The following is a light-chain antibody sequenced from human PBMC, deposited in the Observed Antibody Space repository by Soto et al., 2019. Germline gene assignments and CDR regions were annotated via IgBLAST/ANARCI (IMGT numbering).Light chain of an antibody. J-gene: IGKJ3*01. V-gene: IGKV3-15*01. Sequence: DIVMTQSPATLSVSPGERATLSCSASQTISSNLAWYQQKPGQTPRLLIYGASTRAAGIPARFSGSGSGTDFTLTITSLQSEDFAVYYCQQYNNWPPFTFGPGTKVDIK. CDR2: GAS. CDR3: QQYNNWPPFT. CDR1: QTISSN.